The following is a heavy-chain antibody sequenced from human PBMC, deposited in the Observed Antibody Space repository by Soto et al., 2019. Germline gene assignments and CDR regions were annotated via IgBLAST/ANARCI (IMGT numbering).Heavy chain of an antibody. V-gene: IGHV3-73*01. Sequence: PGGSLRLSCAASGFTFSGSAMHWVRQASGKGLEWVGRIRSKANSYATAYAASVKGRFTISRDDSKNTAYLQMNSLKTEDTAVYYCTRGAAAGFDYWGQGTLVTVSS. CDR3: TRGAAAGFDY. J-gene: IGHJ4*02. CDR1: GFTFSGSA. CDR2: IRSKANSYAT. D-gene: IGHD6-13*01.